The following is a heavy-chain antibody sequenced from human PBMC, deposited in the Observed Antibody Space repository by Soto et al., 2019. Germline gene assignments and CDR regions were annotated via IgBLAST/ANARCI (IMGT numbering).Heavy chain of an antibody. CDR3: ASTPTPIVVVPAAVFRYYYMDV. V-gene: IGHV3-23*01. Sequence: VQLLESGGGLVQPGGSLRLSCAASGFTFSSYAMSWVRQAPGKGLEWVSAISGSGGSTYYADSVKGRFTISRDNSKNTLYLQMNSLRAEDTAVYYCASTPTPIVVVPAAVFRYYYMDVWGKGTTVTVSS. J-gene: IGHJ6*03. CDR2: ISGSGGST. D-gene: IGHD2-2*01. CDR1: GFTFSSYA.